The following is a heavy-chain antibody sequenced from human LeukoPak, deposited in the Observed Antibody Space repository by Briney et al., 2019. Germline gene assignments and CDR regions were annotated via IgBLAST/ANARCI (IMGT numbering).Heavy chain of an antibody. Sequence: ASVTVSCTASGYTFTSYYMHWARQAPGQGLEWMGIINPSGGSTSYAQKFQGRVTFNRDTSASTAYMELSSLRSGDTAMYYCARGRWDYTVTTLYYFDSWGQGTLVTVSS. J-gene: IGHJ4*02. CDR3: ARGRWDYTVTTLYYFDS. D-gene: IGHD4-11*01. CDR1: GYTFTSYY. CDR2: INPSGGST. V-gene: IGHV1-46*01.